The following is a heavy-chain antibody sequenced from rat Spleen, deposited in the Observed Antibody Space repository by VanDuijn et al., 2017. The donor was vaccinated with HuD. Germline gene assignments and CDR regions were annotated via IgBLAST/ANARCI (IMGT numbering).Heavy chain of an antibody. J-gene: IGHJ2*01. Sequence: EVQLVESGGGLVQPGRSMKLSCAASGFTFSNYGMAWVRQAPKKGLEWVAYISYDGDSTYYPDSVKGRFTISRDNAKTTLYLQMDSLRSEDTATYYCTTLTDGTYYPYFDYWGQGVMVTVSS. V-gene: IGHV5-20*01. CDR3: TTLTDGTYYPYFDY. CDR1: GFTFSNYG. CDR2: ISYDGDST. D-gene: IGHD1-12*02.